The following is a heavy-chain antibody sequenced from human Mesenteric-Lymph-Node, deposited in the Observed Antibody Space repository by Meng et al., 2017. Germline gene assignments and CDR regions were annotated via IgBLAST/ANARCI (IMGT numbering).Heavy chain of an antibody. D-gene: IGHD6-13*01. CDR2: INPNSGGT. CDR3: ARDKGSSSWYVWFDP. CDR1: GYTFTGYY. V-gene: IGHV1-2*06. J-gene: IGHJ5*02. Sequence: ASVKVSCKASGYTFTGYYMHWVRQAPGQGLEWMGRINPNSGGTNYAQKFQGRVTMTRDTSISTAYMELSRLRSDDTAVYYCARDKGSSSWYVWFDPWGQGTLVTVSS.